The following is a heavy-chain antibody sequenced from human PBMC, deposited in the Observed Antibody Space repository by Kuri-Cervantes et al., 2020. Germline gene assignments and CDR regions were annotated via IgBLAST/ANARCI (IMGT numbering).Heavy chain of an antibody. CDR3: ATVGRAARPGY. Sequence: SETLSLTCAVYGGSFSGYYWSWIRQPPGKGLEWIGEINHSGSTNYNPSPKSRVTISVDTSKNQFSLKVNSVTAADTAVYYCATVGRAARPGYWGQGTLVTVSS. D-gene: IGHD6-6*01. J-gene: IGHJ4*02. CDR1: GGSFSGYY. V-gene: IGHV4-34*01. CDR2: INHSGST.